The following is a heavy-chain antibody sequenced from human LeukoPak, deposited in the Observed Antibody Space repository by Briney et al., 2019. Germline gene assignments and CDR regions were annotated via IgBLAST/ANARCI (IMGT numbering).Heavy chain of an antibody. D-gene: IGHD2-2*01. Sequence: PSETLSLTCTASGGSISSYYRSWIRQPAGQGLEWIGRIYTSGSTNYNPSLKSRVTMSVDTTKNQFSLKLSSVTAADTAVYYCARARYCSSTSCPALQDAFDIWGQGTMVTVSS. J-gene: IGHJ3*02. V-gene: IGHV4-4*07. CDR2: IYTSGST. CDR3: ARARYCSSTSCPALQDAFDI. CDR1: GGSISSYY.